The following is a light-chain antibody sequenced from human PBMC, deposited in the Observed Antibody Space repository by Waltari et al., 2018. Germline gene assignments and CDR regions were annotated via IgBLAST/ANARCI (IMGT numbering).Light chain of an antibody. CDR3: QQYNNWPMYT. Sequence: EIVMTQSPATLSVSPGERATLSCRASQSVSSNLAWYQQKPGQAPRSLIYGASARATGIPARFSGSGSGTEFTLTISSLQSEDFAVYYCQQYNNWPMYTFGQGTKLEIK. V-gene: IGKV3-15*01. CDR2: GAS. J-gene: IGKJ2*01. CDR1: QSVSSN.